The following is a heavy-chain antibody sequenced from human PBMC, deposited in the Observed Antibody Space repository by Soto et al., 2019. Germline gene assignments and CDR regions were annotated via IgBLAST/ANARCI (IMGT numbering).Heavy chain of an antibody. CDR3: ASNRRAPTYIVASPDAFDI. D-gene: IGHD5-12*01. V-gene: IGHV3-23*01. J-gene: IGHJ3*02. CDR2: ISGSGGST. Sequence: GGSLRLSCAASGFTFSSYAMSWVRQAPGKGLEWVSAISGSGGSTYYADSVKGRFTISRDNSKNTLYLQMNSLRAEDTAVYYCASNRRAPTYIVASPDAFDIWGQGTMVTVSS. CDR1: GFTFSSYA.